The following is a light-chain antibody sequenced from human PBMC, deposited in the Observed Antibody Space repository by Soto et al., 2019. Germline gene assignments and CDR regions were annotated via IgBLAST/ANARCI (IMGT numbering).Light chain of an antibody. J-gene: IGKJ4*01. CDR2: DAS. Sequence: IQLTQSPSSLSASIGDRVTIACRASQGIISYLVWYQQEPGKAPKLLIHDASSLQSGVPSRFSGSGSGTDFTLTISNLQPEDFATYYCQQVKSYPFTFGGGTKVEIK. V-gene: IGKV1-9*01. CDR3: QQVKSYPFT. CDR1: QGIISY.